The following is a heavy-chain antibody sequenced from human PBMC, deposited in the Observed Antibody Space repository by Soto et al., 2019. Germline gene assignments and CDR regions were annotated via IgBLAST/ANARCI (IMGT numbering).Heavy chain of an antibody. Sequence: ASVKVSCKASGYTFTSYGINWVRQAPGQGLEWMGWISAYNGNTNYAQKLQGRVTMTTDTSTSTAYMELSSLRSDDTAVYYWAKYDCWVGSLDYWGQGTLVTVSS. V-gene: IGHV1-18*04. CDR2: ISAYNGNT. D-gene: IGHD3-3*01. CDR3: AKYDCWVGSLDY. CDR1: GYTFTSYG. J-gene: IGHJ4*02.